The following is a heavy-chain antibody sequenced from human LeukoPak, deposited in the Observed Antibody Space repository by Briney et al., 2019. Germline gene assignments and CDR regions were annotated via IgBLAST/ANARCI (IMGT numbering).Heavy chain of an antibody. CDR2: IYYSGST. Sequence: SETLSLTCTVSGGSVSSGSYYWSWIRQPPGKGLEWIGYIYYSGSTNYNPSLKSRVTISVDTSKNQFSLKLSSVTAADTAVYYCASYGITMVRGVIIEGAPDYWGQATLVTVSS. J-gene: IGHJ4*02. CDR1: GGSVSSGSYY. D-gene: IGHD3-10*01. CDR3: ASYGITMVRGVIIEGAPDY. V-gene: IGHV4-61*01.